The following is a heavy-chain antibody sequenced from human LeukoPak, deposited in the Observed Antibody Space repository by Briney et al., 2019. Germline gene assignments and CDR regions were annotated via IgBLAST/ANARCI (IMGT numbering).Heavy chain of an antibody. CDR1: GYTLTHLS. CDR2: FDPEDGET. D-gene: IGHD5-18*01. Sequence: ASVKVSCKVSGYTLTHLSMHWVRQAPGKGLEWMGGFDPEDGETIYAQKFQGRVTMTEDTSTDTAYMELSSLRSEDTAVYYCAAFPARDTRTPETYFDYWGQGTLVTVSS. V-gene: IGHV1-24*01. CDR3: AAFPARDTRTPETYFDY. J-gene: IGHJ4*02.